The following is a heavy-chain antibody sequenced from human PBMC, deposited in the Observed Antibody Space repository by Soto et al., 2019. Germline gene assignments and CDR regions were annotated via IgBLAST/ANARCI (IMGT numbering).Heavy chain of an antibody. V-gene: IGHV5-51*01. CDR3: ARPREGAFDI. CDR1: GYSFTSYW. J-gene: IGHJ3*02. CDR2: IYPGDSDT. Sequence: GESLNISWKGSGYSFTSYWICWVRQMPGKGLEWMGIIYPGDSDTGYGPSFQGQVTISADKSISTAYLQWSSLKASDTDMYYCARPREGAFDIWGQGTMVTVSS.